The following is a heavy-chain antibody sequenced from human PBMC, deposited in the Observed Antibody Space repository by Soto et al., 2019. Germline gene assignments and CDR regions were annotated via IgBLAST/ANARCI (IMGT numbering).Heavy chain of an antibody. D-gene: IGHD3-3*01. Sequence: GGSLRLSCAASGFTFSSYSMNWVRQAPGKGLEWVSYISSSSSTIYYADSVKGRFTISRDNAKNSLYLQMNSLRAEDTAVYYCARDYEGGYYTGYYYYYMDVWGKGTTVTVSS. CDR3: ARDYEGGYYTGYYYYYMDV. V-gene: IGHV3-48*01. CDR2: ISSSSSTI. CDR1: GFTFSSYS. J-gene: IGHJ6*03.